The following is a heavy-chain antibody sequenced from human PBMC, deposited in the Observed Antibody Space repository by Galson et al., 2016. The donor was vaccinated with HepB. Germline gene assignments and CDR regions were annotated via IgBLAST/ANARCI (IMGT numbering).Heavy chain of an antibody. CDR1: GFTFSSYA. Sequence: SLRLSCAASGFTFSSYAMHWVRQAPGKGLEYVSAISSDAVTTCYADSVKGRFTISRENSKNTLYLQMSGLRTEDTAVYYCVTQYGVDVWGQGTTVTVS. J-gene: IGHJ6*02. CDR2: ISSDAVTT. CDR3: VTQYGVDV. V-gene: IGHV3-64D*09.